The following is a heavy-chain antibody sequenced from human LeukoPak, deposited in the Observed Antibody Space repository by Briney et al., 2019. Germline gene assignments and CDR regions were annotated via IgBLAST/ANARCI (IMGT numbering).Heavy chain of an antibody. J-gene: IGHJ4*02. CDR3: ARESPAKCSSASCFTSYFGY. CDR2: INPHSGRT. V-gene: IGHV1-2*02. CDR1: GYTLTGYY. Sequence: ASVKVSCKASGYTLTGYYKQWVRQAPAQGLEGMRWINPHSGRTNYAQKFQGRVTRTRDTSISTDYMELGRLRSDDAAVDYCARESPAKCSSASCFTSYFGYWGQGTLVTVSS. D-gene: IGHD2-2*01.